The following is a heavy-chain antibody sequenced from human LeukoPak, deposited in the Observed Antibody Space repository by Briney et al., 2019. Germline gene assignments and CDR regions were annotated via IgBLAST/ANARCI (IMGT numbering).Heavy chain of an antibody. Sequence: ASVKVSCKTSGHTYSGYYIHWVRQAPGHGLEWMGWINPNNGDTVYAQRFQGRVTMTRDTSISTAYMELSRLSFDDTAVYYCARFLIGTKFYFDYWGQGTLVTVSS. J-gene: IGHJ4*02. V-gene: IGHV1-2*02. CDR2: INPNNGDT. D-gene: IGHD1-7*01. CDR3: ARFLIGTKFYFDY. CDR1: GHTYSGYY.